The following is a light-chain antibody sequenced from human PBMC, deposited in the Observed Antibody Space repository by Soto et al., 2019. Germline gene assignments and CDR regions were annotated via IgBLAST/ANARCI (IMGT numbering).Light chain of an antibody. V-gene: IGKV1-39*01. Sequence: DMQVTQSPSTLSGSVGDRVTITCRASQTISSWLAWYQQKPGQAPRLLIHGASTRATGIPARFSGSGSGTDYTLSISSLQPEDFSTYYCQQSASPPYTFGQGTKVDI. J-gene: IGKJ2*01. CDR2: GAS. CDR3: QQSASPPYT. CDR1: QTISSW.